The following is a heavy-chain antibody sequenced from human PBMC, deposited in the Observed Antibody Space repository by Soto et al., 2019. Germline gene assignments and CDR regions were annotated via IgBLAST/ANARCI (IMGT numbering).Heavy chain of an antibody. Sequence: EVQLVESGGGLVKPGGSLRLSCAASGFTFSSYSMNWVRQAPGKGLEWVSSISSSSSYIYYADSVKGRFTISRDNAKNSLYLQMNSLRAEDTAVYYCARDFWSGYGFDYWGQGTLVTVSS. CDR2: ISSSSSYI. D-gene: IGHD3-3*01. V-gene: IGHV3-21*01. CDR3: ARDFWSGYGFDY. J-gene: IGHJ4*02. CDR1: GFTFSSYS.